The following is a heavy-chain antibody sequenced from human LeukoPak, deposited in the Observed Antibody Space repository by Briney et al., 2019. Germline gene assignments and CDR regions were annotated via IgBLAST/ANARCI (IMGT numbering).Heavy chain of an antibody. CDR2: ITPILGIA. D-gene: IGHD3-16*02. CDR3: ARVGSLEQQTHAFDI. V-gene: IGHV1-69*04. CDR1: GGTFSSYA. Sequence: SVKVSCKASGGTFSSYAISWVRQAPGQGLEWMGRITPILGIANYAQKFQGRVTITADKSTSTAYMELSSLRSEDTAVYYCARVGSLEQQTHAFDIWGQGTMVTVSS. J-gene: IGHJ3*02.